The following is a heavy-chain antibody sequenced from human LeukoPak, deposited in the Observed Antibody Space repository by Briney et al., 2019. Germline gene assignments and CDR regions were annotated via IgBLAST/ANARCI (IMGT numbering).Heavy chain of an antibody. D-gene: IGHD6-6*01. Sequence: ASVKVSCKASGYTFTGYYMHWVRQAPGQGLEWMGWINPNSGGTNYAQKFQGRVTMTRDTSISTAYMELSRLRSDDTAVYYCARGKGIAARPAFDIWGQGTMVTVSS. V-gene: IGHV1-2*02. J-gene: IGHJ3*02. CDR2: INPNSGGT. CDR3: ARGKGIAARPAFDI. CDR1: GYTFTGYY.